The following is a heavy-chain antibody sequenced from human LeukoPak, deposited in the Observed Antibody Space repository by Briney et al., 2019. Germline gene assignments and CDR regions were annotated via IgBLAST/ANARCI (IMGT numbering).Heavy chain of an antibody. CDR3: ARQVDTTMALPDY. CDR1: GYTFTSYG. D-gene: IGHD5-18*01. J-gene: IGHJ4*02. V-gene: IGHV1-18*01. Sequence: ASVKVSCKTSGYTFTSYGMSWVRQAPGQRLEWMGWISTYNDSRNYAQKFRGRVTMTTDTSTSTVYMDLRSLRSDDTAIYYCARQVDTTMALPDYWGQGTLVTVSS. CDR2: ISTYNDSR.